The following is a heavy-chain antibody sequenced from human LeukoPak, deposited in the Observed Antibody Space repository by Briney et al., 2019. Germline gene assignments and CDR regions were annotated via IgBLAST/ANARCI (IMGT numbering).Heavy chain of an antibody. CDR2: IYTSGST. D-gene: IGHD1-26*01. CDR1: GGSISSYY. J-gene: IGHJ4*02. Sequence: SETLSLTCTVSGGSISSYYWSWIRQPAGKGLEWIGRIYTSGSTNYNPSLKSRVTMSVDTSKNQFSLKVRSVTAADTAVYYCARQWETPLFDYWGRGTLVTVSS. CDR3: ARQWETPLFDY. V-gene: IGHV4-4*07.